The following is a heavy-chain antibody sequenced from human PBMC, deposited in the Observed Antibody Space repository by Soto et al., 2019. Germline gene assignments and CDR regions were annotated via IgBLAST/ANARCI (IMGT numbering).Heavy chain of an antibody. V-gene: IGHV3-9*01. CDR1: GFTFDDYA. Sequence: EVQLVESGGGLVQPGRSLRLSCAASGFTFDDYAMHWVRQAQGKGLEWVSGIRWNSGSIGYADSVKGRFTISRDNAKNSLYLQMNSLRAEDTALYYCAKDKPGNSSGWYGFDYWGQGTLVTVSS. CDR2: IRWNSGSI. J-gene: IGHJ4*02. D-gene: IGHD6-19*01. CDR3: AKDKPGNSSGWYGFDY.